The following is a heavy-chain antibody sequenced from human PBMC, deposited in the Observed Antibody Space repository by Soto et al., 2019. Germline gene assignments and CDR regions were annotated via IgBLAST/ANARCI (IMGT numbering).Heavy chain of an antibody. CDR3: ARGSPRMGALPTY. J-gene: IGHJ4*02. D-gene: IGHD1-26*01. CDR2: ISPKSGDT. V-gene: IGHV1-2*02. CDR1: GYIFTGHY. Sequence: QVQLVQCGDEVQKSGASVKVSCEASGYIFTGHYIHWMRQAPGQGLEWMGWISPKSGDTNLTQKFKGRVTLTRDTSITTAYMELTRLTSDDTALYYCARGSPRMGALPTYWGQGTLLTVSS.